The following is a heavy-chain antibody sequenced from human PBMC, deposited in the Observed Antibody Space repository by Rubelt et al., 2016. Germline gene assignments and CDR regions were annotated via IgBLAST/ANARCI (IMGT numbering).Heavy chain of an antibody. CDR1: GGSFSGYY. CDR2: INHSGST. CDR3: ARGAWLRPYYFDY. J-gene: IGHJ4*02. D-gene: IGHD5-12*01. Sequence: QVQLQQWGAGLLKPSETLSLTCAVYGGSFSGYYWSWIRQPPGKGLEWIGEINHSGSTNYNPSLMSEVTISVATSKNQCSLKLSSVTAADTAVYYCARGAWLRPYYFDYWGQGTLVTVAS. V-gene: IGHV4-34*01.